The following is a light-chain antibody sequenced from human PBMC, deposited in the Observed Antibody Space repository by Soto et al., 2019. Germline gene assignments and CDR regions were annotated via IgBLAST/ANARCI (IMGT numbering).Light chain of an antibody. V-gene: IGLV2-14*01. CDR2: EVS. J-gene: IGLJ1*01. CDR1: GSDVGDYDY. Sequence: QSVLTQPASVSGSPGESITISCTGTGSDVGDYDYVSWYQHHPGKAPKLMIYEVSNRPSGVSNRFSGSKSGNTASLTISGLQAEDEADYYCNSYTSSSTLDVFGTGTKLTVL. CDR3: NSYTSSSTLDV.